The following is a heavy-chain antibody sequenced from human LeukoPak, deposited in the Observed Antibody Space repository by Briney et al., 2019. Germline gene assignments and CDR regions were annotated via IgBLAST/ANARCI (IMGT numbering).Heavy chain of an antibody. J-gene: IGHJ4*02. CDR2: ISAYNGNT. CDR1: GYTFTSYG. CDR3: ASVRGDYGDYVNYFDY. Sequence: GASVKVSCKASGYTFTSYGISWVRQAPGQGLEWMGWISAYNGNTNHAQKLQGRVTMTTDTSTSTAYMELRSLRSDDTAVYYCASVRGDYGDYVNYFDYWGQGTLVTVSS. D-gene: IGHD4-17*01. V-gene: IGHV1-18*01.